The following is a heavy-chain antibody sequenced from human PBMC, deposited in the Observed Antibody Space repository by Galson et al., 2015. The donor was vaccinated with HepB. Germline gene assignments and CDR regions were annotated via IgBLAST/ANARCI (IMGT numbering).Heavy chain of an antibody. Sequence: SVKVSCKASGYTFTGYYMHWVRQAPGQGLEWMGWINPNSGGTNYAQKFQGRVTMTRDTSTSTAYMELRSLRSDDTAVYYCARDAPYSGYDALVFDYWGQGTLVTVSS. CDR3: ARDAPYSGYDALVFDY. CDR2: INPNSGGT. CDR1: GYTFTGYY. V-gene: IGHV1-2*02. J-gene: IGHJ4*02. D-gene: IGHD5-12*01.